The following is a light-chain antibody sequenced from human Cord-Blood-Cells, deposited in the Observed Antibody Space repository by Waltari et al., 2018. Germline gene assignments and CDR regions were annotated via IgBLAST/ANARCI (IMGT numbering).Light chain of an antibody. J-gene: IGLJ2*01. Sequence: QSALTQPASVSGSPGQSITISCTGTSSDVGGYNYVSWYQQHPGKAPKRMIYVVSNPPSGVSNRFSVSKSVNTASLTISGLQAEDEADYYCSSYTSSSTLVVFGGGTKLTVL. CDR1: SSDVGGYNY. CDR3: SSYTSSSTLVV. CDR2: VVS. V-gene: IGLV2-14*01.